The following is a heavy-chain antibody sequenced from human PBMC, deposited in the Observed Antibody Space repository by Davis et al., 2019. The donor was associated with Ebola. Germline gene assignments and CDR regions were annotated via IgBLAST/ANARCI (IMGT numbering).Heavy chain of an antibody. CDR2: ITPFNGNT. CDR3: ARDKYSGYYTVFDP. J-gene: IGHJ5*02. V-gene: IGHV1-45*02. Sequence: SVKVSCKASGYTFTYRYLHWVRQAPGQALEWMGWITPFNGNTNYAQKFQGRVTITRDTSASTAYMELSSLRSEDTAVYYCARDKYSGYYTVFDPWGQGTLVTVSS. CDR1: GYTFTYRY. D-gene: IGHD5-12*01.